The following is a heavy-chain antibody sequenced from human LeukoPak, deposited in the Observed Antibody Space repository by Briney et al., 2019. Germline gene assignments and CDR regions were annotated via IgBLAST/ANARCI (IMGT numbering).Heavy chain of an antibody. J-gene: IGHJ4*02. Sequence: GRSLRLSCAASGFTLTRHGMHWVRQAPGKGLEWVAVLWAHGRSEYYADSVKGRFSISRDTSTSTVHLQMNSLRAEDTAVYYCARDDDTTSHYSLFEYWGQGTRVTVSS. CDR1: GFTLTRHG. CDR2: LWAHGRSE. V-gene: IGHV3-33*01. CDR3: ARDDDTTSHYSLFEY. D-gene: IGHD3-22*01.